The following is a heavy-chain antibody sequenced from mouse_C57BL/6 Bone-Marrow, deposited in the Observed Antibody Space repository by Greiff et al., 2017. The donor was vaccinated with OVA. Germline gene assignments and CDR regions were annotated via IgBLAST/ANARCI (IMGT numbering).Heavy chain of an antibody. D-gene: IGHD1-1*01. J-gene: IGHJ4*01. CDR3: ARRGSYGTRGYNAMDY. V-gene: IGHV8-12*01. Sequence: QVTLKESGPGILQSSQTLSLTCSFSGFSLNTSNMGVSWIRQPSVKGLEWLAHIYWDDDKRYNPSLKSRLTISKHTSRNQVFLKITSVDTADTATNYGARRGSYGTRGYNAMDYWGQGTSVTVSS. CDR1: GFSLNTSNMG. CDR2: IYWDDDK.